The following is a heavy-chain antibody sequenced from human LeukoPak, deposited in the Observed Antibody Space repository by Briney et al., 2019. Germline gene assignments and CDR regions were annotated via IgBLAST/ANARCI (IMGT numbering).Heavy chain of an antibody. CDR1: GYTFTGYY. Sequence: GASVKVSCKASGYTFTGYYMHWVRQAPGQGLEWMGWINPNSGGTNYAQKFQGRVTMTRDTSISTAYMELSRLRSDDTAVYYCARYRIGCGGDCYSLVDYWGQGTLVTVSS. J-gene: IGHJ4*02. CDR3: ARYRIGCGGDCYSLVDY. V-gene: IGHV1-2*02. D-gene: IGHD2-21*02. CDR2: INPNSGGT.